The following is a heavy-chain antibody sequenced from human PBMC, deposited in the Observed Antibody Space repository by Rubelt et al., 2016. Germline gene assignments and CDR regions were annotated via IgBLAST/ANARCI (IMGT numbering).Heavy chain of an antibody. J-gene: IGHJ5*02. V-gene: IGHV4-59*08. Sequence: QVQLQESGPGLVKPSETLSLTCTVSGGSISTYSWTWVRQSPGRGLEWIGGIYHSGKTYYNASLKSRVSISVDTSKNQFSLKLSSVTAADTAVYYCARGGAAAGPCDPWGQGTLVTVSS. D-gene: IGHD6-13*01. CDR2: IYHSGKT. CDR3: ARGGAAAGPCDP. CDR1: GGSISTYS.